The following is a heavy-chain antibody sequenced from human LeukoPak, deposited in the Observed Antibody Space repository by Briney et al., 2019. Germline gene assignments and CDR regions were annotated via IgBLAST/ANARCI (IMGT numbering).Heavy chain of an antibody. CDR2: IHDDGSKK. J-gene: IGHJ4*02. V-gene: IGHV3-30*02. D-gene: IGHD6-19*01. CDR3: AKVRWDNSGWYYSDS. Sequence: PGGSLRLSCAASGFTFSSYGMHWVRQAPGKGLEWVAFIHDDGSKKYHADSVKGRFTISRDNSKNSLYLQMNSLRAEDTAVYYCAKVRWDNSGWYYSDSWGQGTLVTVSS. CDR1: GFTFSSYG.